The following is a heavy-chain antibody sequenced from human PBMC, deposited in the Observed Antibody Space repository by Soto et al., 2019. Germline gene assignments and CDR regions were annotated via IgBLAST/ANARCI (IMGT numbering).Heavy chain of an antibody. V-gene: IGHV1-18*01. J-gene: IGHJ3*02. D-gene: IGHD5-12*01. CDR3: AREDGYNTPDAFDI. CDR1: GYTVTSYG. Sequence: QVQLVQSGAEVKKPGASVKVSCKASGYTVTSYGISWVRQAPGQGLEWMGWISAYNGNTNYAQKLQGRVTMTTDTXMSTAYMELRSLRSDDTAVYYCAREDGYNTPDAFDIWGQGTMVTVSS. CDR2: ISAYNGNT.